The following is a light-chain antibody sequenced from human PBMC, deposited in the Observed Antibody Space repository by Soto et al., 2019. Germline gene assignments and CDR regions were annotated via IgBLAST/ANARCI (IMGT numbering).Light chain of an antibody. CDR1: QSISTW. V-gene: IGKV1-5*01. J-gene: IGKJ2*01. CDR3: QQYETYPYT. CDR2: DAS. Sequence: DIQMTQSPSTLSASVGDRVTITCRASQSISTWLAWYQLQPGKAPKFLVYDASSLESGVPSRFSGSGSETEFTLTIINLQPDDFATYYCQQYETYPYTFGQGTKL.